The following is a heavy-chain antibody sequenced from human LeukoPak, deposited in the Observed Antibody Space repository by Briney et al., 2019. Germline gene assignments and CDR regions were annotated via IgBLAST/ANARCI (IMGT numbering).Heavy chain of an antibody. CDR2: IYTRGST. D-gene: IGHD3-3*01. CDR1: GGSISSGSYY. CDR3: ARGVKVLRFLEWLPYDAFDI. Sequence: SQTLSLTCTVSGGSISSGSYYWSWIRQPAGKGLEWIGRIYTRGSTNYNPSLKSRVTISVDTSKNQFSLKLSSVTAAGTAVYYCARGVKVLRFLEWLPYDAFDIWGQGTMVTVSS. V-gene: IGHV4-61*02. J-gene: IGHJ3*02.